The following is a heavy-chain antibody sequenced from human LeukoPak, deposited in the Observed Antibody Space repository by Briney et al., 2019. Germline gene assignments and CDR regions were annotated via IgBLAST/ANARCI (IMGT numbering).Heavy chain of an antibody. CDR2: IYYSGST. J-gene: IGHJ4*02. CDR3: ARVDTAMESDY. Sequence: SETLSLTCTVSGGSISSYYGIWIRQPPGTGLEWIGDIYYSGSTNYNPSLKSRVTISVDTSKNQFSLKLSSVTAADTAVYYVARVDTAMESDYWGQGTLGTAS. V-gene: IGHV4-59*01. CDR1: GGSISSYY. D-gene: IGHD5-18*01.